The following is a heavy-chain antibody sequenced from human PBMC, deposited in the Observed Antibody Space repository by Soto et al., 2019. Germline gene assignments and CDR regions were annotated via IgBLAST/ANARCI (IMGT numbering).Heavy chain of an antibody. CDR1: GFTFSSYA. CDR2: ISGTGVPT. J-gene: IGHJ5*02. Sequence: EVQLLESGGGLVQPGGSLRLSCAASGFTFSSYAMSWVRQAPGKGPECISLISGTGVPTLYAESVKGRFSVSRDNSKNTLFLEMNNLRVDDTAIYYCAKSFCSSSSCFFVWVDPWGPGTVGTVAS. CDR3: AKSFCSSSSCFFVWVDP. V-gene: IGHV3-23*01. D-gene: IGHD2-2*01.